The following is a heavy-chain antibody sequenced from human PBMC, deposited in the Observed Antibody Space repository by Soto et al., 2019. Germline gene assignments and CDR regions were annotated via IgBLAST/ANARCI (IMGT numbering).Heavy chain of an antibody. D-gene: IGHD3-3*01. J-gene: IGHJ6*02. CDR1: GGSISSYY. CDR2: IYYSGST. V-gene: IGHV4-59*01. CDR3: ARERFDDFWSGHKPKKLQYYYYGMDV. Sequence: SETLSLTCTASGGSISSYYWSWIRQPPGKGLEWIGYIYYSGSTNYNPSLKSRVTISVDTSKNQFSLKLSSVTAADTAVYYCARERFDDFWSGHKPKKLQYYYYGMDVWGQGSTVTVSS.